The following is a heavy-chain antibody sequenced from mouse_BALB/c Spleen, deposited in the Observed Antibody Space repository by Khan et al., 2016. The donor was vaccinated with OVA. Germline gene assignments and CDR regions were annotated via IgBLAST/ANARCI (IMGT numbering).Heavy chain of an antibody. CDR1: GYTFTNYG. D-gene: IGHD2-10*01. J-gene: IGHJ4*01. V-gene: IGHV9-3-1*01. Sequence: QIQLVQSGPELKKPGETVKISCKASGYTFTNYGMNWVQQSPGKALKWMGWINTYTGEPTYADDFKGRFAFSLETSASTAYLQISNLKNEDTATYFCARPPYFSYTLDHWGQGTSVTVSS. CDR3: ARPPYFSYTLDH. CDR2: INTYTGEP.